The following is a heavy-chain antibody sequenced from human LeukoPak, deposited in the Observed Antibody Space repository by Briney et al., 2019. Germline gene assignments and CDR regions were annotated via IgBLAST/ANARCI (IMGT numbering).Heavy chain of an antibody. Sequence: APVKVSCKASGYTFTGYYMHWVRQAPGQGLEWMGWINPNSGGTNYAQKFQGWVTMTRDTSISTAYMELSRLRSDDTAVYYCARAIAAAAPFDYWGQGTLVTVSS. D-gene: IGHD6-13*01. V-gene: IGHV1-2*04. CDR3: ARAIAAAAPFDY. CDR2: INPNSGGT. J-gene: IGHJ4*02. CDR1: GYTFTGYY.